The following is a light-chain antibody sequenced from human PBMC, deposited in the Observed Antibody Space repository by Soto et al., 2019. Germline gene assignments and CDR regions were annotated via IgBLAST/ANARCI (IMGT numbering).Light chain of an antibody. V-gene: IGLV2-14*03. CDR1: SSDIGGYNW. CDR3: SSYTSTSTLWV. J-gene: IGLJ3*02. CDR2: DVS. Sequence: QAVVTQPASVSGSPGQSITISCTGTSSDIGGYNWVSWYQQHPGKAPKLMIYDVSDRPSGVSNRFSGSKSGNTASLTISGLQAEDEADYYCSSYTSTSTLWVFGGGTKVTVL.